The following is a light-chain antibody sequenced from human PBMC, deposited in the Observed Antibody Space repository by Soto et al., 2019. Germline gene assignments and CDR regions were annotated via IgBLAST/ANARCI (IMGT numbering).Light chain of an antibody. J-gene: IGLJ1*01. V-gene: IGLV1-51*01. CDR3: GTWDSSLSAGV. Sequence: QSVLTQPPSVSAAPGQKVTISCSGSTSNIGDNSVTWYQQLPGTAPKVLIYDNNKRPSGIPDRFSGSKSGTSATLGITGLQTGDEADYYCGTWDSSLSAGVFGTGTKLTVL. CDR1: TSNIGDNS. CDR2: DNN.